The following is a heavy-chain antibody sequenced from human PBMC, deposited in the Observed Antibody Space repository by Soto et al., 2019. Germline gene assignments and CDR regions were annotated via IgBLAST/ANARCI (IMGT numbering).Heavy chain of an antibody. CDR1: GYTFTGYY. CDR2: INPNSGGT. D-gene: IGHD6-19*01. V-gene: IGHV1-2*04. CDR3: WVRGPVASTKDGNEN. J-gene: IGHJ4*02. Sequence: ASVKVSCKASGYTFTGYYMHWVRQAPGQGLEWMGWINPNSGGTNYAQKFQGWVTMTRDTSISTAYMELSRLRSDDTAVYYCWVRGPVASTKDGNENCGEGTLVTVSS.